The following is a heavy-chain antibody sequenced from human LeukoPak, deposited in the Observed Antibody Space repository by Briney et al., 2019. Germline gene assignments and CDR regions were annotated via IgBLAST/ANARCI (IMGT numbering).Heavy chain of an antibody. D-gene: IGHD3-22*01. CDR1: GGTFISYA. CDR3: ARDPRPHYYDSSGYGHYYGMDV. CDR2: IIPIFGTA. V-gene: IGHV1-69*13. Sequence: SVKVSCKASGGTFISYAISWVRQAPGQGLEWMGGIIPIFGTANYAQKFQGRVTITADESTSTAYMELSSLRSEDTAVYYCARDPRPHYYDSSGYGHYYGMDVWGQGTTVTVSS. J-gene: IGHJ6*02.